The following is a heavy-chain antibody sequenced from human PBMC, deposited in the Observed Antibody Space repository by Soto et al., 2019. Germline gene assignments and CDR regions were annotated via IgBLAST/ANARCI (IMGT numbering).Heavy chain of an antibody. V-gene: IGHV3-64*01. Sequence: EVQLVESGGGLVQPGGSLRLSCAASGFTFSSYAMHWVRQAPGKGLEYVSAISSNGGSTYYANSVKGRFTISRDKSKNTLYLQMGSLRAQDMAVYYCAREGYCSSTSCYSFDYWGQGTLVTVSS. J-gene: IGHJ4*02. D-gene: IGHD2-2*01. CDR3: AREGYCSSTSCYSFDY. CDR1: GFTFSSYA. CDR2: ISSNGGST.